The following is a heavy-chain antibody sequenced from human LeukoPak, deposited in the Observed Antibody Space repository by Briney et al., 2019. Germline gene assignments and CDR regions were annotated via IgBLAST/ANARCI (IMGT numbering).Heavy chain of an antibody. CDR1: GYTFTSYD. CDR3: ARASNPGWFDP. J-gene: IGHJ5*02. D-gene: IGHD3-3*02. Sequence: ASVTVSCKASGYTFTSYDINWVRQATGQGLEWMGWMNPNSGNTGYAQKFQGRVTMTRNTSISTAYMELSSLRSGDTAVYYCARASNPGWFDPWGQGTLVTVSS. CDR2: MNPNSGNT. V-gene: IGHV1-8*01.